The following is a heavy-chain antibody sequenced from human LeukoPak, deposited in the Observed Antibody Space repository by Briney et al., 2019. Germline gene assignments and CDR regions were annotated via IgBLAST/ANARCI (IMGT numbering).Heavy chain of an antibody. V-gene: IGHV3-21*01. D-gene: IGHD2-15*01. CDR2: ISSSSSHI. CDR1: GFTFSSYS. CDR3: ARAGYCSGGSCFEDY. J-gene: IGHJ4*02. Sequence: PGGSLRLSCAASGFTFSSYSMNWVRQAPGKGLEWVSSISSSSSHIYYADSVKGRFTISRDNAKNSLYLQMNSLRAEDTAVYYCARAGYCSGGSCFEDYWGQGTLVTVSS.